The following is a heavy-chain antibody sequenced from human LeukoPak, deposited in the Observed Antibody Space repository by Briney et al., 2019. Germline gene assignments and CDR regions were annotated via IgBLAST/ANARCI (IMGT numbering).Heavy chain of an antibody. CDR2: IYHSGSA. Sequence: SETLSLTCSVSGDSISSGYYCGWIRQPPGKGLEWIASIYHSGSAYYNPSLKSRVTISVDAFKNQCTLKLSSVTAADTALYYCARVFGGNPTAFDYWGQGTLVTVSS. V-gene: IGHV4-38-2*02. J-gene: IGHJ4*02. D-gene: IGHD4-23*01. CDR1: GDSISSGYY. CDR3: ARVFGGNPTAFDY.